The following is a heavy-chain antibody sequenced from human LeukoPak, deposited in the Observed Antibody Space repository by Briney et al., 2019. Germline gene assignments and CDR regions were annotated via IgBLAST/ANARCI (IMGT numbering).Heavy chain of an antibody. J-gene: IGHJ5*01. D-gene: IGHD5-24*01. CDR2: FYYSGST. Sequence: SETLSLTCTVSGGSISSYYWSWIRQPPGKGLEWIGYFYYSGSTNYNPSLKSRVTISVDTSKNQFSLKLSSVTAADTAVYYCARGLRVRRDGYNYWFDPWGQGTLVTVSS. V-gene: IGHV4-59*01. CDR1: GGSISSYY. CDR3: ARGLRVRRDGYNYWFDP.